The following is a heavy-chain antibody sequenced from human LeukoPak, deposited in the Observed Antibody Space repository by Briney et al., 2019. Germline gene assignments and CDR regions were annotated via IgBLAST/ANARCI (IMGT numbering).Heavy chain of an antibody. V-gene: IGHV4-31*03. CDR2: IYYSGSS. CDR3: ATLYDSSGYFGY. D-gene: IGHD3-22*01. CDR1: GGSIISGGYY. Sequence: SETLSLTCTVSGGSIISGGYYWSWTRQHPGKGLEWIGYIYYSGSSYYNPSLKGRVAISVDTSKNQFSLKLNSVTAADTAVYYCATLYDSSGYFGYWGQGTLVTVSS. J-gene: IGHJ4*02.